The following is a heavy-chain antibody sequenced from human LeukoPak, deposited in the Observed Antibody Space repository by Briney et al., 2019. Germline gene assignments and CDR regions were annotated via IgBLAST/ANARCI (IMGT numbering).Heavy chain of an antibody. D-gene: IGHD6-13*01. V-gene: IGHV4-39*02. J-gene: IGHJ4*02. CDR3: ARLDAAGYLDY. CDR1: GGSISSSSYF. Sequence: PSETLSLTCTVSGGSISSSSYFWGWIRQPPGNGLEWVGSISYSGSTHYNASLKSRAPISVDTSKNHFSLKLSSVTAADTAVYYCARLDAAGYLDYWGQGTLVTVSS. CDR2: ISYSGST.